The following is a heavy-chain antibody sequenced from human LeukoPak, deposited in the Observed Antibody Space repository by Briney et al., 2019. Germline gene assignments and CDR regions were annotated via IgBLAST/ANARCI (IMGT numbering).Heavy chain of an antibody. CDR2: IYYSGST. J-gene: IGHJ6*03. D-gene: IGHD1-1*01. CDR3: ARTGLYYYFMDV. V-gene: IGHV4-59*08. Sequence: SETLSLTCTVSGGSISSYYWSWIRQPPGKGLEWIGYIYYSGSTNYSPSLKSRVTISVDTSKNQFSLKLSSVTAADTAVYYCARTGLYYYFMDVWGKGTTVTVSS. CDR1: GGSISSYY.